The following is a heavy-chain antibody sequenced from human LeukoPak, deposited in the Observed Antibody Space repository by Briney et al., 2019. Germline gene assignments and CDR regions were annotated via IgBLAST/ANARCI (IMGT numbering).Heavy chain of an antibody. D-gene: IGHD6-13*01. V-gene: IGHV1-2*02. CDR2: INPNSGGT. J-gene: IGHJ6*03. Sequence: ASVKVSCKASGYTFMDSYIHWVRQAPGQGLEWMGWINPNSGGTNYAQKFQGRVTMTRDTSISTAYMELSRLRSDDTAVYYCARAFSSSWGYYYYMDVWGKGTTVTISS. CDR1: GYTFMDSY. CDR3: ARAFSSSWGYYYYMDV.